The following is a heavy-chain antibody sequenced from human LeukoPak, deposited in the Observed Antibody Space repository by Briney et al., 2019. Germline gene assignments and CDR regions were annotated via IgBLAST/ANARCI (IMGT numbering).Heavy chain of an antibody. D-gene: IGHD5-18*01. CDR1: GFTFSNYE. CDR2: ISGSGSTI. CDR3: ARVRSGYSHENYFDY. V-gene: IGHV3-48*03. Sequence: GGSLRLSCAASGFTFSNYEMNWVRQAPGKGLEWVSYISGSGSTIYYAGSVKGRFTISRDNAKDSLYLQMNSLRAEDTAVYYCARVRSGYSHENYFDYWGQGTLVTVSS. J-gene: IGHJ4*02.